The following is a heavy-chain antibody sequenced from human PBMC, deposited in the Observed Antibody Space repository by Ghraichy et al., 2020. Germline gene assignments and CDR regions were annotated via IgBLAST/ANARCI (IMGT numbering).Heavy chain of an antibody. CDR2: IFHSGRT. Sequence: SETLSLTCTVSGGSFCSYYWSWIRQSPGKGLEWIGYIFHSGRTNYNPSLERRVTISIDTSKNQFSLRLSSITAADTAIYYCARGHRGSGQYDGDDYWGQGALVTVSS. CDR3: ARGHRGSGQYDGDDY. D-gene: IGHD2-15*01. V-gene: IGHV4-59*01. J-gene: IGHJ4*02. CDR1: GGSFCSYY.